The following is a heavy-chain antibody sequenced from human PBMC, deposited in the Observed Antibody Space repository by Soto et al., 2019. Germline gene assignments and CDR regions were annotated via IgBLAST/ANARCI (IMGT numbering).Heavy chain of an antibody. CDR2: ISYDGSNK. CDR1: GFTFSSYA. D-gene: IGHD6-19*01. CDR3: AGGAEGQWLTPFDY. J-gene: IGHJ4*02. V-gene: IGHV3-30-3*01. Sequence: QVQLVESGGGVVQPGRSLRLSCAASGFTFSSYAMHWVRQAPGKGLEWVAVISYDGSNKYYADSVKGRFTISRDNSKNTLYLEMNSLRAEGTAVYYCAGGAEGQWLTPFDYWGQGTLVTVSS.